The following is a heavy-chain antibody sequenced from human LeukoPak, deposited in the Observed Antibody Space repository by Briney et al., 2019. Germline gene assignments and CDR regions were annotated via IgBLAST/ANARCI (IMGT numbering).Heavy chain of an antibody. J-gene: IGHJ4*02. D-gene: IGHD5-12*01. V-gene: IGHV4-34*01. CDR1: GGSFSGYY. Sequence: SETLSLTCAVYGGSFSGYYWSWIRQPPGKGLEWIGEINHSGSTNYNPSLKSRVTISVDTSKNQFSLKLSSVTAADTAVYYCARDRATGGSLDYWGQGTLVTVSS. CDR2: INHSGST. CDR3: ARDRATGGSLDY.